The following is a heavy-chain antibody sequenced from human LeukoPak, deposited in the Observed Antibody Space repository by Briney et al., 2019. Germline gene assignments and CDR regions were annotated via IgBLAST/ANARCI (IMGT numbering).Heavy chain of an antibody. D-gene: IGHD3-3*01. Sequence: GSLRLSCAASGFTFSSYAMSWVRQAPGKGLEWVSAISGSGGSTYYADSVKGRFTISRDNSKNTLYLQMNSLRAEDTAVYYCAKSCYDFWSGYETLGGWGQGTLVTVSS. V-gene: IGHV3-23*01. CDR3: AKSCYDFWSGYETLGG. J-gene: IGHJ4*02. CDR2: ISGSGGST. CDR1: GFTFSSYA.